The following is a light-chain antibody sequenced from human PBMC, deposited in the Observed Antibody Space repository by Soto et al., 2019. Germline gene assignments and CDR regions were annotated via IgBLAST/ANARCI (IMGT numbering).Light chain of an antibody. CDR2: DAS. J-gene: IGKJ4*01. V-gene: IGKV1-33*01. Sequence: DIQMTQSPSSLSASVGDRVTITCQASQDISNYLNWCQQKPGKAPKLLIYDASNLETGVPSRFSGSGSGTDFTFTISSLRPEDIATYYCQQYDNLPLTFGGGTKVDIK. CDR3: QQYDNLPLT. CDR1: QDISNY.